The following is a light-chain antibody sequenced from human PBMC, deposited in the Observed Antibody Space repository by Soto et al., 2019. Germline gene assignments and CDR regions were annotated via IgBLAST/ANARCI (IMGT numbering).Light chain of an antibody. CDR1: QSLSSSY. Sequence: EIVLTQSPGTLSLSPGERATLSCRASQSLSSSYVAWYQQKPGQAPRLLIFGATIRANGIPYRFSGSGSGTDFTLTINRLEPEDFAVYYCQQCDGSRTFGQGTKVDIK. V-gene: IGKV3-20*01. CDR2: GAT. J-gene: IGKJ1*01. CDR3: QQCDGSRT.